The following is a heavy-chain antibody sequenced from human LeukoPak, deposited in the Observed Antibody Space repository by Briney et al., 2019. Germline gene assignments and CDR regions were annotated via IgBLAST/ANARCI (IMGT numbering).Heavy chain of an antibody. J-gene: IGHJ5*02. D-gene: IGHD3-22*01. CDR1: GYTFTSYG. V-gene: IGHV1-18*01. CDR3: ARESHYYDSSGLLHISTNWFDP. Sequence: PGASVKVSCKASGYTFTSYGISWVRQAPGQGLEWMGWISAYNGNTNYAQKLQGRVTMTTDTSTSTAYMELRSLRSDDTAVYYCARESHYYDSSGLLHISTNWFDPWGQGTLVTVSS. CDR2: ISAYNGNT.